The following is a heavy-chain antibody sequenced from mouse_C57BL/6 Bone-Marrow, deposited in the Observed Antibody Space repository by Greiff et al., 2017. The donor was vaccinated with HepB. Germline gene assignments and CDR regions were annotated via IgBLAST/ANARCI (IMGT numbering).Heavy chain of an antibody. J-gene: IGHJ2*01. CDR1: GYTFTDYE. CDR2: IDPETGGT. V-gene: IGHV1-15*01. D-gene: IGHD2-3*01. Sequence: QVQLKESGAELVRPGASVTLSCKASGYTFTDYEMHWVKQTPVHGLEWIGAIDPETGGTAYKQKFKGKAILTADKSSSTAYMELRSLTSEDSAVYYCTRWGWLLRNFDYWGQGTTLTVSS. CDR3: TRWGWLLRNFDY.